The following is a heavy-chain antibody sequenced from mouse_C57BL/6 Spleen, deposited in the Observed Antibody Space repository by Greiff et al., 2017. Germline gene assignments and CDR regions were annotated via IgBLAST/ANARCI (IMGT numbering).Heavy chain of an antibody. CDR2: ISGGGGNT. CDR3: ARQGYGNSFDY. D-gene: IGHD2-1*01. J-gene: IGHJ2*01. Sequence: EVHLVESGGGLVKPGGSLKLSCAASGFTFSSYTMSWVRQTPEKRLEWVATISGGGGNTYYPDSVKGRFTISRDNAKNTLYLQMSSLRSEDTALYYCARQGYGNSFDYWGQGTTLTVSS. V-gene: IGHV5-9*01. CDR1: GFTFSSYT.